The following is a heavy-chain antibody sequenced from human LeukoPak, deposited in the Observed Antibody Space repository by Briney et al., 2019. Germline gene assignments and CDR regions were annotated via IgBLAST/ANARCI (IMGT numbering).Heavy chain of an antibody. CDR2: IYYSGST. Sequence: NASETLSLTCTVSGGSISGSSYYWGWIRQPPGKGLEWVGSIYYSGSTFYNPSLKSRVTISVDTSKNQFSLKLSSVTAADTAVYYCARARRYSYGYRAGIVYYFDYWGQGTLVTVSS. CDR1: GGSISGSSYY. CDR3: ARARRYSYGYRAGIVYYFDY. D-gene: IGHD5-18*01. J-gene: IGHJ4*02. V-gene: IGHV4-39*07.